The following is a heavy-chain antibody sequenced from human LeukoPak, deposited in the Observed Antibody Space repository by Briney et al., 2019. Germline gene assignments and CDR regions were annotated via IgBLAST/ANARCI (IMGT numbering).Heavy chain of an antibody. D-gene: IGHD2-15*01. CDR2: ISGSGDKT. CDR3: AKDTSAWWYHRAYMNV. CDR1: GFTFSDYA. V-gene: IGHV3-23*01. Sequence: GGSLRLSCAASGFTFSDYAMSWVRQAPGGGLEWVSAISGSGDKTFHADSVKGRFTTSRGNSKNTLSLQMSSLRVGDSAVYFCAKDTSAWWYHRAYMNVWGTGTTVTVSS. J-gene: IGHJ6*03.